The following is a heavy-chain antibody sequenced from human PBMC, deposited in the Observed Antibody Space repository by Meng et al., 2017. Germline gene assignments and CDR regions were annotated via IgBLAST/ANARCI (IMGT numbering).Heavy chain of an antibody. J-gene: IGHJ4*02. CDR2: IIPIFGTA. Sequence: QVEGVESGDEVKKPGSSVKVSCKASGGTFSSYAISWVRQAPGQGLEWMGGIIPIFGTANYAQKFQGRVTITADKSTSTAYMELSSLRSEDTAVYYCARDGVGATEGYFDYWGQGTLVTVSS. V-gene: IGHV1-69*06. D-gene: IGHD1-26*01. CDR1: GGTFSSYA. CDR3: ARDGVGATEGYFDY.